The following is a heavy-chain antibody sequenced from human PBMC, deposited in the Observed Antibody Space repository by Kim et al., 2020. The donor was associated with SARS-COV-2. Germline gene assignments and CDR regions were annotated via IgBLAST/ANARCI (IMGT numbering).Heavy chain of an antibody. D-gene: IGHD1-26*01. Sequence: TNYAASVKCPLTISRDNSKNTLYLQMNSLRAEDTAVYYCARDGYSGSYGYWGQGTLVTVSS. J-gene: IGHJ4*02. CDR2: T. V-gene: IGHV3-53*01. CDR3: ARDGYSGSYGY.